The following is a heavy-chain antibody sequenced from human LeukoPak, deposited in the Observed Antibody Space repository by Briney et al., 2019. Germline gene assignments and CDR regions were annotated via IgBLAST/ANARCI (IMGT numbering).Heavy chain of an antibody. D-gene: IGHD6-13*01. J-gene: IGHJ4*02. CDR2: IIPIFGTA. Sequence: GASVKVSCKASGGTFSSYAISWVRQAPGQGLEWMGGIIPIFGTANYAQKFQGRVTITADKSTSTAYMELSGLRSEDTAVYYCARDSSSRVFDYWGQGTLVTVSS. V-gene: IGHV1-69*06. CDR3: ARDSSSRVFDY. CDR1: GGTFSSYA.